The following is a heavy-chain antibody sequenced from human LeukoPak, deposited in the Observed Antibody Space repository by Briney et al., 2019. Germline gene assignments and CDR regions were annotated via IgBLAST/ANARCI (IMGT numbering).Heavy chain of an antibody. D-gene: IGHD4-17*01. CDR3: ARDPYGDYVFGNFDY. CDR2: IKEDGSEK. Sequence: GGSLRLSCAASGFTFSSYSMNWVRQAPGKGLEWVANIKEDGSEKYYVDSVKGRFTISRDNAKNSLYLQMNSLRAEDTALYCCARDPYGDYVFGNFDYWGQGTLVTVSS. J-gene: IGHJ4*02. V-gene: IGHV3-7*03. CDR1: GFTFSSYS.